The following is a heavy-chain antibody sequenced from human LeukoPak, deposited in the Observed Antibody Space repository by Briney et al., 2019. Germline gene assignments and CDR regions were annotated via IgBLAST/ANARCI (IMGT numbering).Heavy chain of an antibody. CDR1: GYTFTGYY. Sequence: ASVKVSCKASGYTFTGYYMHWVRQAPGQGLEWMGRINPNNGATNYAQKLQGRVTITGDTSISTAYMELSSLRSDDTAVYYCARSLVVVPAAMTPNWFDPWGQGTLVTVSS. J-gene: IGHJ5*02. CDR2: INPNNGAT. CDR3: ARSLVVVPAAMTPNWFDP. V-gene: IGHV1-2*06. D-gene: IGHD2-2*01.